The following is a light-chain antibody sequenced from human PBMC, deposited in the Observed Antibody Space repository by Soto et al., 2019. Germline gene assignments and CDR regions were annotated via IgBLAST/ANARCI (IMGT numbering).Light chain of an antibody. CDR3: QQVYRSPYS. CDR2: AAS. J-gene: IGKJ2*01. Sequence: DIQMTQSPSSLSASVGDRITITCRASQSISKYLSWYQQKPGKAPKALIYAASSLQSGVPSRFSGSGSGTDFTLTISNLQSEDFVIYHCQQVYRSPYSFCPGTRLEI. CDR1: QSISKY. V-gene: IGKV1-39*01.